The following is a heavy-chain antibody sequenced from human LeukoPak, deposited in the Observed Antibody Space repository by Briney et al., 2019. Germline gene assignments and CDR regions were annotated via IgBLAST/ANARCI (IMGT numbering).Heavy chain of an antibody. CDR1: GGSISITSYY. Sequence: PSETLSLTCTVSGGSISITSYYWGWIRQPPGKGLEWIGSMYSSGSTYYNPFLKSRVTISVDTSKNQFSLKLSSVTAADTAVYYCARGPPDCSSTSCYAFDAFDIWGQGTMVTVSS. D-gene: IGHD2-2*01. CDR3: ARGPPDCSSTSCYAFDAFDI. V-gene: IGHV4-39*07. CDR2: MYSSGST. J-gene: IGHJ3*02.